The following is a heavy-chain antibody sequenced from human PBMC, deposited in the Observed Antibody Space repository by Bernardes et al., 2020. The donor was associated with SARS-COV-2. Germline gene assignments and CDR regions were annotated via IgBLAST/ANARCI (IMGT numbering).Heavy chain of an antibody. J-gene: IGHJ5*01. D-gene: IGHD2-15*01. CDR3: ARGPLVVINATIYNWFDS. Sequence: SETLSLTCGVSGGSLSGSYWSWIRQPPGKGLEWIGEVNHSGSTHYNPSLKSRVTISVDTSEIQISLKMTSVTAADTAVYFCARGPLVVINATIYNWFDSWGQGTLVTVSS. V-gene: IGHV4-34*01. CDR1: GGSLSGSY. CDR2: VNHSGST.